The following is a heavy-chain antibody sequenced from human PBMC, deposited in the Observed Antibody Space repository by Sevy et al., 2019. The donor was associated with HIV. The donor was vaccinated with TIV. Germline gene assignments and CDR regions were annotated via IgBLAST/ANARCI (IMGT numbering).Heavy chain of an antibody. Sequence: SETLSLTCSLSGGSISISNYYWGWIRQAPGKGLEWIGSLHYGGDTYHNPSLKSRLTTSVDTSKNQFSLTLTSVIAADTAVYYCARAYMYGNYLDFWGQGTLVTVSS. CDR3: ARAYMYGNYLDF. CDR1: GGSISISNYY. D-gene: IGHD5-18*01. CDR2: LHYGGDT. V-gene: IGHV4-39*01. J-gene: IGHJ4*02.